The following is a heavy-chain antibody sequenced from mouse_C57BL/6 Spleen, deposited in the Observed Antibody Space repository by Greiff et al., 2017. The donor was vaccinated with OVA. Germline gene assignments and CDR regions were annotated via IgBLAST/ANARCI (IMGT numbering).Heavy chain of an antibody. D-gene: IGHD1-1*01. V-gene: IGHV1-85*01. CDR1: GYTFTSYD. J-gene: IGHJ2*01. Sequence: QVQLKQSGPELVKPGASVKLSCKASGYTFTSYDINWVKQRPGQGLEWIGWIYPRDGSNKYNEKFKGKATLTADTSSSTAYMELHSLTSEDSAVYYGARPVYYYGSSYGYWGPGTTLTVSS. CDR3: ARPVYYYGSSYGY. CDR2: IYPRDGSN.